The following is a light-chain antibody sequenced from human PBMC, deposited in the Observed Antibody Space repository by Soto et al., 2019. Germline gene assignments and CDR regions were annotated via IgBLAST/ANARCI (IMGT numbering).Light chain of an antibody. CDR3: NSYTSSTPLV. V-gene: IGLV2-14*03. Sequence: QSVLTQPASVSGSPGQSITISCTGTSSDVGGYDYVSWYQQHPGKAPKLMIYDVSSRPSGVSNRFSGSTSGSTASLTISGLQAEDEADYYCNSYTSSTPLVFGGGTKLPVL. J-gene: IGLJ2*01. CDR2: DVS. CDR1: SSDVGGYDY.